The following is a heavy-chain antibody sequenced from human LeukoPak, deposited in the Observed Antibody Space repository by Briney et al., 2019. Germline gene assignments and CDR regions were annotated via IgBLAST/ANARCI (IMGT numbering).Heavy chain of an antibody. D-gene: IGHD2-2*02. V-gene: IGHV3-30*02. CDR2: IRYDGSNK. CDR3: AKQLGYCSSTSCYSFDY. J-gene: IGHJ4*02. Sequence: GGSLRLSCAASEFTFSSYGMHWVRQAPGKGLEWVAFIRYDGSNKYYADSVKGRFTISRDNSKNTLYLQMNSLRAEGTAVYYCAKQLGYCSSTSCYSFDYWGQGTLVTVSS. CDR1: EFTFSSYG.